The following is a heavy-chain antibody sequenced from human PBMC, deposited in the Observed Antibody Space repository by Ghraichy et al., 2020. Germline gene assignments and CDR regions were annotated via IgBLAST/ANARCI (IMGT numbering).Heavy chain of an antibody. D-gene: IGHD6-13*01. CDR2: ISGSGGST. CDR3: AKDPAIAADLDY. J-gene: IGHJ4*02. Sequence: ESLNISCAASGFTFSSYAMSWVRQAPGKGLEWVSTISGSGGSTYYADSVKGRFTISRDNSKNTLYLQMNSLRAEDTAVYYCAKDPAIAADLDYWGQGTLVTVSS. V-gene: IGHV3-23*01. CDR1: GFTFSSYA.